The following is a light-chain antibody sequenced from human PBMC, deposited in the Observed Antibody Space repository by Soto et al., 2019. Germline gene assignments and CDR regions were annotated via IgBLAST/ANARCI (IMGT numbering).Light chain of an antibody. V-gene: IGKV3-20*01. CDR1: QRVSSSY. CDR3: QQYGSSPPVT. J-gene: IGKJ4*01. Sequence: DIVLTQSPGTLSLSQGERATLSCRASQRVSSSYLAWYQQKPGQSPRLLIYGASSRATGIPDRFSGSGSGTDFTLTISRLEPEDFAVYYCQQYGSSPPVTFGGGTKVDIK. CDR2: GAS.